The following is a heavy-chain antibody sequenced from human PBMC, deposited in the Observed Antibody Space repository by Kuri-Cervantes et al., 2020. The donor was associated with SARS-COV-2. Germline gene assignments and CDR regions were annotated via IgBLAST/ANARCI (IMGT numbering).Heavy chain of an antibody. J-gene: IGHJ6*02. CDR1: GGSFSGYY. D-gene: IGHD6-13*01. V-gene: IGHV4-34*01. CDR2: INHSGST. CDR3: ARDTMSSSSWSRYYYYGMDV. Sequence: SQTLSLTCAVYGGSFSGYYWSWIRQPPGKGLEWIGEINHSGSTNYNPSLKSRVTISVDTSKNQSSLKLSSVTAADTAVYYCARDTMSSSSWSRYYYYGMDVWGQGTTVTVSS.